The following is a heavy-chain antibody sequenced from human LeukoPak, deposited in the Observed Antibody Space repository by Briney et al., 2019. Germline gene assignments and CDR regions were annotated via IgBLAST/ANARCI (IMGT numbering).Heavy chain of an antibody. J-gene: IGHJ4*02. Sequence: SQTLSLTCTVSGGSISSGSYYWSWIRQPAGKGLEWIGRIYTSGSTNYNPSLKSRVTMSADKSKNQFSLNLSYVTAADTAVYYCLYGGNSGDWVYWGQGTLVTVSS. CDR2: IYTSGST. V-gene: IGHV4-61*02. D-gene: IGHD4-23*01. CDR1: GGSISSGSYY. CDR3: LYGGNSGDWVY.